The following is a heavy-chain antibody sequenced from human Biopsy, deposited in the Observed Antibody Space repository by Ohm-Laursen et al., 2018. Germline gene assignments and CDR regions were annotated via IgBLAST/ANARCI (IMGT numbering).Heavy chain of an antibody. CDR2: IKEDGSEK. CDR3: ARDNPGTDYYYGMGV. V-gene: IGHV3-7*01. D-gene: IGHD1-7*01. Sequence: SLRLSCAASGFTFSSYWMSWVRRARGKGLEWVANIKEDGSEKHYVDSVKGRFTISRDNAKNSLYLQMNSLRAEDTAVYYCARDNPGTDYYYGMGVWGQGTTVSVSS. J-gene: IGHJ6*02. CDR1: GFTFSSYW.